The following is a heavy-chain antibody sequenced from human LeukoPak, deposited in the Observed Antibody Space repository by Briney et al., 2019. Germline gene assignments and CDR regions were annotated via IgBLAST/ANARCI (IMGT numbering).Heavy chain of an antibody. Sequence: GGSLRLSCAASGFTFSSYGMHWVRQAPGKGLEWVAFIRYDGSNKYYADSVKGRFTISRDNAKNSLYLQMNSLRAEDTAVYYCARDVAVAGEFDYWGQGTLVTVSS. D-gene: IGHD6-19*01. CDR1: GFTFSSYG. CDR2: IRYDGSNK. CDR3: ARDVAVAGEFDY. V-gene: IGHV3-30*02. J-gene: IGHJ4*02.